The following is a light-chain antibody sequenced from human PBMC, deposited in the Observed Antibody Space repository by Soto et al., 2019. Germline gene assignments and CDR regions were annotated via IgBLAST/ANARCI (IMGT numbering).Light chain of an antibody. J-gene: IGKJ1*01. V-gene: IGKV3-20*01. CDR1: QSISSSY. Sequence: DIVMTRSPDALAVSLGERATLSCRASQSISSSYLAWYQQKPGQAPRLLTHGASNRATGIPDRFSGSGSGTDFTLTISRLEPEDFAVYYCQQYGGSTWTFGEGTKVDI. CDR2: GAS. CDR3: QQYGGSTWT.